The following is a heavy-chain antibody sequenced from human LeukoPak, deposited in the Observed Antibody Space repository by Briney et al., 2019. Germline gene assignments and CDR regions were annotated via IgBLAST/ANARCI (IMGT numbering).Heavy chain of an antibody. D-gene: IGHD3-10*01. CDR2: INTNTGNP. Sequence: ASVKVSCKASGYTFTSYAMNWVRQAPGQGLEWMGWINTNTGNPTYAQGFTGRFVFSLDTSVSTAYLQISSLKAEDTAVYYCARDGSGSYGWYYYYYYMDVWGKGTTVTVSS. CDR3: ARDGSGSYGWYYYYYYMDV. J-gene: IGHJ6*03. V-gene: IGHV7-4-1*02. CDR1: GYTFTSYA.